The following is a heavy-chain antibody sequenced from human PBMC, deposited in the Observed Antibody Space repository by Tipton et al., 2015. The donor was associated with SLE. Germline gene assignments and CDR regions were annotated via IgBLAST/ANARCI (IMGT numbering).Heavy chain of an antibody. J-gene: IGHJ4*02. Sequence: TLSLTCTVSGGSISSYYLGWIRQPPGKGLEWIGNIYYRGSTHYNPSPKSRVTISVDTSKNQFSLKLSSVTAADTAGYYCARVRVGSFDYWGQGTLVTVSS. CDR3: ARVRVGSFDY. V-gene: IGHV4-59*01. D-gene: IGHD3-10*01. CDR2: IYYRGST. CDR1: GGSISSYY.